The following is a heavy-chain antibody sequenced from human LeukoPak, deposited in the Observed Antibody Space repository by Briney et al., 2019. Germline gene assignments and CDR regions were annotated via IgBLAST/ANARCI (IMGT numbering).Heavy chain of an antibody. CDR3: ARDMGLEYSSSSLDY. J-gene: IGHJ4*02. V-gene: IGHV3-33*01. CDR2: IWYDGSNK. CDR1: GFTFSTYG. Sequence: PGGSLRLSCAASGFTFSTYGMHWVRQAPGKGPEWVAVIWYDGSNKYYADSVKGRFTISRDNSKNTLYLQMNSLRAEDTAVYYCARDMGLEYSSSSLDYWGQGTLVTVSS. D-gene: IGHD6-6*01.